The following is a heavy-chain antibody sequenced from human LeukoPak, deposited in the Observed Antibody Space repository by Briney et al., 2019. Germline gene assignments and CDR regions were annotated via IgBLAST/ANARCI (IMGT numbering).Heavy chain of an antibody. V-gene: IGHV1-46*01. J-gene: IGHJ4*02. CDR1: GYTFTSYY. D-gene: IGHD3-9*01. CDR3: ARDYDILTGYSNFDY. CDR2: INPSGGST. Sequence: ASVKVSCKASGYTFTSYYMHWVRQAPGQGLEWMGIINPSGGSTSYAQKFQGRVTMTRDMSTSTVYMELSSLRSEDTAVYYCARDYDILTGYSNFDYWGQGTLVTVSS.